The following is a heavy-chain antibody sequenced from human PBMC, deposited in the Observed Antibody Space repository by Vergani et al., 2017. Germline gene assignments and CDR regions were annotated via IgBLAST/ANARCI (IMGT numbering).Heavy chain of an antibody. CDR2: INPNSGGT. Sequence: QVQLVQSGAEVKKPGASVKVSCKASGYTFTGYYMHWVRQAPGQGLEWMGWINPNSGGTNYAQKFQGRVTMTRDTSISTAYMELSRLRSDDTAVYYCARGSIIDFWGGYLTGWFDPWGQGTLVTVSS. CDR1: GYTFTGYY. CDR3: ARGSIIDFWGGYLTGWFDP. J-gene: IGHJ5*02. D-gene: IGHD3-3*01. V-gene: IGHV1-2*02.